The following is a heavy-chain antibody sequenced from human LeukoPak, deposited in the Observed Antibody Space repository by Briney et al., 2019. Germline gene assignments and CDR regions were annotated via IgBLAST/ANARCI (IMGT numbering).Heavy chain of an antibody. V-gene: IGHV3-30-3*01. J-gene: IGHJ4*02. CDR3: ARDLSDYGATRFDY. Sequence: LRLSCAASGFTFSSYAMHWVRQAPGKGLEWVAVISYDGSNKYYADYVKGRFTISRENYKNTLYMQMNSLRAEDTAVYYCARDLSDYGATRFDYWGQGTLVTVSS. CDR2: ISYDGSNK. CDR1: GFTFSSYA. D-gene: IGHD4/OR15-4a*01.